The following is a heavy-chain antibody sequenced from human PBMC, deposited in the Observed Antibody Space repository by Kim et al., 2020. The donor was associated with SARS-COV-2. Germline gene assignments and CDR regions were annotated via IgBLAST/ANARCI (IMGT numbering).Heavy chain of an antibody. Sequence: GGSLRLSCAASGFTFSSYAMSWVRQAPGKGLEWVSAISGSGGSIYYADSVKGRFTISRDNSKNTLYLQMNSLRAEDTAVYYCAKEDLPYYYDSSGYYREADYWGQGALVTVSS. J-gene: IGHJ4*03. CDR3: AKEDLPYYYDSSGYYREADY. CDR1: GFTFSSYA. CDR2: ISGSGGSI. V-gene: IGHV3-23*01. D-gene: IGHD3-22*01.